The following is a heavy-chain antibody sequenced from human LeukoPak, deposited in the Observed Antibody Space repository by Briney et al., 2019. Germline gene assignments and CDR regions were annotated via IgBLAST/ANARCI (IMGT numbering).Heavy chain of an antibody. V-gene: IGHV1-8*01. J-gene: IGHJ4*02. CDR2: MNPNSGNT. CDR3: ARRRSKRDGYNFDY. D-gene: IGHD5-24*01. Sequence: ASVEVSCKASGYTFTSYDINWVRQATGQGLEWMGWMNPNSGNTGYAQKFQGRVAMTRNTSISTAYMELSSLRPEDTAVYYCARRRSKRDGYNFDYWGQGTLVTVSS. CDR1: GYTFTSYD.